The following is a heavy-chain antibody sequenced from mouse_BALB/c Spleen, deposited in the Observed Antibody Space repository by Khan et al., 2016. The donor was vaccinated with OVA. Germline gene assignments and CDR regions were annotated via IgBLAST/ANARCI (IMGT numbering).Heavy chain of an antibody. D-gene: IGHD2-10*01. Sequence: QVQLKQSGPGLVAPSQSLSITCTVSGFSLSNYGVNWVRQSPGKGLEWLGIIWAGGSTNYNSALMSKLSIRKDNAESQVFLKMNSLQTNDTARYYLAIETAYYGNYDAMDYWGQGTSVTVSS. V-gene: IGHV2-9*02. CDR1: GFSLSNYG. CDR3: AIETAYYGNYDAMDY. J-gene: IGHJ4*01. CDR2: IWAGGST.